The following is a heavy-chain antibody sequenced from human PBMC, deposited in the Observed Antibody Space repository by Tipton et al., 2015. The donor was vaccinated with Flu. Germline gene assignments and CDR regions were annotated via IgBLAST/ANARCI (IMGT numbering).Heavy chain of an antibody. V-gene: IGHV4-39*07. Sequence: TLSLTCTVSGGSISSSSYYWGWIRQPPGKGLEWIGSIYYSGSTYYSPSLKSRVTISVDTSKNQFSLKLSSVTAADTAVYYCAIPRYCSGGSCYTQIDYWGQGTLVTVSS. CDR1: GGSISSSSYY. CDR2: IYYSGST. D-gene: IGHD2-15*01. CDR3: AIPRYCSGGSCYTQIDY. J-gene: IGHJ4*02.